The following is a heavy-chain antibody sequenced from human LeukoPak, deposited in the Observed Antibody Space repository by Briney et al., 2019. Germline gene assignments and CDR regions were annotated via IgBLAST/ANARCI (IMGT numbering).Heavy chain of an antibody. CDR3: ARGRVGVGTTSCYRIGGCSRGPGYYYYGMDV. Sequence: SQTLSLTCAISGDSVSSKSAAWNWIRQSPSRGLEWLGRTYYRSKWSSGYAESVKSRITINPDTSKNQFSLKLSSVTAADTAVYYCARGRVGVGTTSCYRIGGCSRGPGYYYYGMDVWGQGTTVTVSS. CDR1: GDSVSSKSAA. V-gene: IGHV6-1*01. D-gene: IGHD2-2*01. J-gene: IGHJ6*02. CDR2: TYYRSKWSS.